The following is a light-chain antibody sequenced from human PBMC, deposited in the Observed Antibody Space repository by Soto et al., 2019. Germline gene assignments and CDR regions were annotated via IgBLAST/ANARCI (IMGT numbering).Light chain of an antibody. CDR2: SAY. V-gene: IGKV1-39*01. CDR1: QSISRY. CDR3: KQSYTTPLT. Sequence: DIQMTQSPSSLSASVGDRVTVTCRAGQSISRYLNWYQQRPGKAHKLLIYSAYSLQTGVQSRFSGSGSGTYFTLTIRSLQPEDLATYYCKQSYTTPLTFGGGTKVDIK. J-gene: IGKJ4*01.